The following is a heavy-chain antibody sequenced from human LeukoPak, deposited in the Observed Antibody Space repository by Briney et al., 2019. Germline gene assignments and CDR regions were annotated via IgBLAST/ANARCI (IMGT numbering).Heavy chain of an antibody. Sequence: GGSLRLSCAASGFTFSSYGMHWVRQAPGKGLEWVSSISTSSSYIYYADSVKGRFTVSRDNARNSLFLQMNSLRAEDTAVYYCARERGDYYDSSGYQDYWGQGTLVTVSS. J-gene: IGHJ4*02. CDR3: ARERGDYYDSSGYQDY. CDR1: GFTFSSYG. V-gene: IGHV3-21*01. CDR2: ISTSSSYI. D-gene: IGHD3-22*01.